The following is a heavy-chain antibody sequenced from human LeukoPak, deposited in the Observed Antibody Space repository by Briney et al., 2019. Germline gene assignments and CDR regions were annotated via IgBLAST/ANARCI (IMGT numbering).Heavy chain of an antibody. Sequence: PGGSLRLSCAASGFTFSNYGMHWVRQAPGKGLEWVAFIRYDGSNKYYADSVKGRFTISRDNSKNTLYLQMNSLRAEDTAVYYCAKDGLRDGYNSYVYRYAFDIWGQGTMVTVSS. D-gene: IGHD5-24*01. CDR1: GFTFSNYG. CDR3: AKDGLRDGYNSYVYRYAFDI. J-gene: IGHJ3*02. V-gene: IGHV3-30*02. CDR2: IRYDGSNK.